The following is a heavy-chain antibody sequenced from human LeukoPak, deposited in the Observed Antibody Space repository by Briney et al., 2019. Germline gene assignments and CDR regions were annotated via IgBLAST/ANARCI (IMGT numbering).Heavy chain of an antibody. D-gene: IGHD6-13*01. CDR3: ARGRGYSSIWFDP. CDR1: GGSFSGYY. V-gene: IGHV4-34*01. CDR2: INHSGST. J-gene: IGHJ5*02. Sequence: PSETLSLTCAVYGGSFSGYYWSWIRQPPGKGLEWIGEINHSGSTNYNPSLKSRVTISVDTSKNQFSLKLSSVTAADTAVYYCARGRGYSSIWFDPWGQGTLVTVSS.